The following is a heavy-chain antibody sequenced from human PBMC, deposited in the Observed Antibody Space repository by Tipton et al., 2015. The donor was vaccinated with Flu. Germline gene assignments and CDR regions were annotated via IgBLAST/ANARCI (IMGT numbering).Heavy chain of an antibody. D-gene: IGHD5-12*01. J-gene: IGHJ3*01. CDR1: GGSFSGYY. V-gene: IGHV4-34*01. Sequence: TLSLTCAVYGGSFSGYYWSWIRQPPGKGLEYIGEINHRGSTNYNPSLKSRVTMSVDTSKNQFSLKLSSVTAADTAVYYCARDLRGYRGYTGGDAFDVWGQGTMVTVSS. CDR2: INHRGST. CDR3: ARDLRGYRGYTGGDAFDV.